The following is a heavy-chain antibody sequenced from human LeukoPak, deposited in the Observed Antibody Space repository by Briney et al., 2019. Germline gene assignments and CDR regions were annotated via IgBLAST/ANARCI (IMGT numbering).Heavy chain of an antibody. CDR2: ISGSGGST. V-gene: IGHV3-23*01. J-gene: IGHJ6*03. CDR1: GFTFSSYA. D-gene: IGHD3-9*01. Sequence: GFLRLSCAASGFTFSSYAMSWVRQAPGKGLEWVSAISGSGGSTYYADSVKGRFTISRDNSKNTLYLQMNSLRAEDTAVYYCAKYDILTGYYQLTHYYYYMDVWGKGTTVTVSS. CDR3: AKYDILTGYYQLTHYYYYMDV.